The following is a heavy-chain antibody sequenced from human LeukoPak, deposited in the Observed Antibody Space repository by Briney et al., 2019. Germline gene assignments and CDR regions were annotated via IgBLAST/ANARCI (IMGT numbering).Heavy chain of an antibody. CDR1: GFTFTIYA. CDR2: ISASDGRT. V-gene: IGHV3-23*01. J-gene: IGHJ6*03. CDR3: AKDLGTYDDDLTGYVHYYFYMDV. D-gene: IGHD3-9*01. Sequence: PGGSLRLSCAASGFTFTIYAMSWVRQAPGKGLEWVSAISASDGRTHYADSVKGRFTVSRDNSKNTLYLQMNSLRPEDAAVYYCAKDLGTYDDDLTGYVHYYFYMDVWGKGTTVTISS.